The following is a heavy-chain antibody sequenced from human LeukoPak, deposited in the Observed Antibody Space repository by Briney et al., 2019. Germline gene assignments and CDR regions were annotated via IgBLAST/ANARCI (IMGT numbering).Heavy chain of an antibody. CDR1: GGSISSGSYY. Sequence: PSETLSLTCTVSGGSISSGSYYWSWIRQPAGKGLEWIGRIYTSGSTNYNPSLKSRVTISVDTSKNQFSLKLSSVTAADTAVYYCAREGDYYGSGSYYNPRPFDYWGQGTLVTVSS. CDR3: AREGDYYGSGSYYNPRPFDY. D-gene: IGHD3-10*01. CDR2: IYTSGST. V-gene: IGHV4-61*02. J-gene: IGHJ4*02.